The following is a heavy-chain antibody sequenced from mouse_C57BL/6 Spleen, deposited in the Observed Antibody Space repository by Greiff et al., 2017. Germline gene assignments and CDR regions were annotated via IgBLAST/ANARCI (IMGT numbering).Heavy chain of an antibody. D-gene: IGHD3-1*01. J-gene: IGHJ2*01. CDR1: GFTFSSYA. CDR3: ARDWAYHGGFFDY. CDR2: ISDGGSYT. V-gene: IGHV5-4*01. Sequence: EVKLVESGGGLVKPGGSLKLSCAASGFTFSSYAMSWVRQTPEKRLEWVATISDGGSYTYYPDNVKGRFTISRDNAKNNLYLQMSHLKSEDTAMYYCARDWAYHGGFFDYWGQGTTLTVSS.